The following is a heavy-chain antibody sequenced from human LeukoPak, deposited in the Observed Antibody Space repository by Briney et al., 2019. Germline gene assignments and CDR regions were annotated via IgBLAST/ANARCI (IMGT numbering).Heavy chain of an antibody. D-gene: IGHD1/OR15-1a*01. CDR2: IYPGDSDT. J-gene: IGHJ6*02. CDR3: ARRSAPASAEHNMDV. Sequence: HGESLKISCKDSGYNFTNYWIGWVRQMPGKGLEWMGIIYPGDSDTRYSPSFQGQVTISADKSISTAYLQWSSLKASDTAIYYCARRSAPASAEHNMDVWGQGTTVSVSS. CDR1: GYNFTNYW. V-gene: IGHV5-51*01.